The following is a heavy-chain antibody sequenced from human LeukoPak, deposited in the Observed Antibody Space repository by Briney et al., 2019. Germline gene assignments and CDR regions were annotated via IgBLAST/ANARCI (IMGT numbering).Heavy chain of an antibody. CDR2: IRGSGGST. CDR3: AGCYSNYYYYMGV. CDR1: GFTFSSYA. Sequence: GGSLRLSCAASGFTFSSYAMSWLRQAPGKGLEWVSAIRGSGGSTYYADSVKGRFTISRDNSKNTLYLQMNSLRAEDTAVYYCAGCYSNYYYYMGVWGKGTTVTVSS. V-gene: IGHV3-23*01. D-gene: IGHD2-21*02. J-gene: IGHJ6*03.